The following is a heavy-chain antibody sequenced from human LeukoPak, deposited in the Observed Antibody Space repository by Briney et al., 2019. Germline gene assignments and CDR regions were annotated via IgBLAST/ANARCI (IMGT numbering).Heavy chain of an antibody. CDR1: GGSISRGAYY. Sequence: SETLSLTCTVSGGSISRGAYYWSWIRQLPGKGLEWIGYIHYSGSTYYNPSLKSRVTISVDTSKNQFSLNLSSVTAADTAVYYCARAPDPNFYDRSGFDYWGQGTLITVSS. J-gene: IGHJ4*02. V-gene: IGHV4-31*03. CDR3: ARAPDPNFYDRSGFDY. D-gene: IGHD3-22*01. CDR2: IHYSGST.